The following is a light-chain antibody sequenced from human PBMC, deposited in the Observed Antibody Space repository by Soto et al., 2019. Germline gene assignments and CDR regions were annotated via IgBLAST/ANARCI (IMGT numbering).Light chain of an antibody. J-gene: IGKJ1*01. Sequence: EIVMTQSPGTLSVSPGERATLSCRPSQSVSSNLAWYQQKPGQAPRLLIYGASTRATGIPARFSGSGSGTEFTLTISSLQSEDFAVYYCQQYNKWPPGTFGQGTKVEIK. V-gene: IGKV3-15*01. CDR2: GAS. CDR3: QQYNKWPPGT. CDR1: QSVSSN.